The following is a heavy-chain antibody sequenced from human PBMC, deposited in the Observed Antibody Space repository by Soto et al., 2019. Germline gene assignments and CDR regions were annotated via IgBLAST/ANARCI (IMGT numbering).Heavy chain of an antibody. J-gene: IGHJ4*02. Sequence: GGSLRLSCAASGFTFSSYEMNWVRQAPGKGLEWVSYISSSGSTIYYADSVKGRFTISRDNAENSLYLQMNSLRAEDTAVYYCARGIGRPEAPLVVAALAFDHWGQGTLVTVSS. V-gene: IGHV3-48*03. CDR1: GFTFSSYE. CDR3: ARGIGRPEAPLVVAALAFDH. CDR2: ISSSGSTI. D-gene: IGHD2-15*01.